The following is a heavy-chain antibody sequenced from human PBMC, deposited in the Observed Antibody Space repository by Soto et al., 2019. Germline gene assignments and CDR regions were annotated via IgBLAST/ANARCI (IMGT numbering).Heavy chain of an antibody. Sequence: QVQLVQSGAEVKKPGSSVKVSCKASGGTFSSYAISWVRQAPGQGLEWMGGIIPIFGTANYAQKFQGRVTITAHESTSTAYMELSSLRSEDTAVYYCASRYCSSTSCYNPFDYWGQGTLVTVSS. J-gene: IGHJ4*02. V-gene: IGHV1-69*01. CDR1: GGTFSSYA. D-gene: IGHD2-2*02. CDR3: ASRYCSSTSCYNPFDY. CDR2: IIPIFGTA.